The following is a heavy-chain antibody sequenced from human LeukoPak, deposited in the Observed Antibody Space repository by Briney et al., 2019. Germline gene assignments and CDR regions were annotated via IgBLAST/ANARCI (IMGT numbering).Heavy chain of an antibody. CDR2: INSDGSST. V-gene: IGHV3-74*01. CDR3: VKDSSGYYFDY. CDR1: GFTFSSYW. Sequence: GGSLRLSCAASGFTFSSYWMHWVRQAPGKGLVWVSRINSDGSSTSYADSVKGRFTISRDNAKNTLYLQMSSLRAEDTAVYYCVKDSSGYYFDYWGQGTLVTVSS. J-gene: IGHJ4*02. D-gene: IGHD3-22*01.